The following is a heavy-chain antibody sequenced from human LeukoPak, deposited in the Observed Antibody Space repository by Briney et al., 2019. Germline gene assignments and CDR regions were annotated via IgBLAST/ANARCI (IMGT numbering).Heavy chain of an antibody. D-gene: IGHD6-19*01. CDR3: ARDSPIAVAGTNYYYYGMDV. Sequence: GGSLRLSCPAAGFTVSSYWMSWVRQAPGKGLEWVANIKQDGSEKYYVDSVKGRFTISRDNAKNSLYLQMNSLRGEDTAVYYCARDSPIAVAGTNYYYYGMDVWGQGTTVTVSS. CDR1: GFTVSSYW. J-gene: IGHJ6*02. CDR2: IKQDGSEK. V-gene: IGHV3-7*05.